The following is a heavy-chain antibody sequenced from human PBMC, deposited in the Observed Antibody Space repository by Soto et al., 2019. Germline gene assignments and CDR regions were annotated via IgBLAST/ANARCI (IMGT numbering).Heavy chain of an antibody. CDR3: AASPGATVTAGYYYYGMDV. CDR1: GFTFTSSA. Sequence: SVKVSCKASGFTFTSSAVQWVRQARGQRLEWIGWIVVGSGNTNYAQKFQERVTITRDMSTSTAYMELSSLRSEDTAVYYCAASPGATVTAGYYYYGMDVWGQGTTVTVSS. J-gene: IGHJ6*02. V-gene: IGHV1-58*01. CDR2: IVVGSGNT. D-gene: IGHD4-17*01.